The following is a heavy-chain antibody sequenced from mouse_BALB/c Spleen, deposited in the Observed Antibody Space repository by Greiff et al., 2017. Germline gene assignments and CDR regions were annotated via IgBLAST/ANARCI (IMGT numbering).Heavy chain of an antibody. CDR2: ISYDGSN. CDR1: GDSITSGY. V-gene: IGHV3-6*02. CDR3: ARDGYSGPMDY. Sequence: EVKLQESGPSLVKPSQTLSLTCSVTGDSITSGYWNWIRQFPGNKLEWMGYISYDGSNNYNPSLKNRISITRDTSKNQFFLKLNSVTTEDTATYYCARDGYSGPMDYWGQGTSVTVSS. J-gene: IGHJ4*01. D-gene: IGHD1-2*01.